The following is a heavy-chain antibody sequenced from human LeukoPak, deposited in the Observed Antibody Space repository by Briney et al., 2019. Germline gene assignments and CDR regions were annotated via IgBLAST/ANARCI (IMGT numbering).Heavy chain of an antibody. Sequence: GGSLRLSCAASGFTFSSYWMHWVRQAPGEGLVWVSRIYDDESSTNYADSVKGRLTIPRDNAKNTLYLQVNSLRAEDTAVYYCARGNGVPHNYYYGMDVWGQGTTVIVSS. J-gene: IGHJ6*02. V-gene: IGHV3-74*01. CDR3: ARGNGVPHNYYYGMDV. D-gene: IGHD4-23*01. CDR1: GFTFSSYW. CDR2: IYDDESST.